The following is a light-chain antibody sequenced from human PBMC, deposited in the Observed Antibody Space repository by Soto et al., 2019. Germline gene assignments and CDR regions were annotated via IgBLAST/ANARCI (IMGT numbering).Light chain of an antibody. Sequence: DIQLTQSPSFLSESVGDRVTITCRASQGISSSLAWYQQKSGKAPNFLIYAASTLQTGVPSRFSGSGSGTEFTLTISSLQPEDFATYYCQQLNTYPFTFGPGTKVDIK. CDR2: AAS. CDR3: QQLNTYPFT. J-gene: IGKJ3*01. CDR1: QGISSS. V-gene: IGKV1-9*01.